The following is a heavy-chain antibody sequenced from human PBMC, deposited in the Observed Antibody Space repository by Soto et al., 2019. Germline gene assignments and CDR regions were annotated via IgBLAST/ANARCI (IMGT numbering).Heavy chain of an antibody. D-gene: IGHD2-15*01. CDR1: GGSISSGGYY. CDR2: IYYSGST. Sequence: SETLSLTCTVSGGSISSGGYYWSWIRQHPGKGLEWIGYIYYSGSTYYNPSLKSRVTISVDTSKNQFSLKLSSVTAADTAVYYCAMARVVVVAAIYSWGQGTLVTVSS. V-gene: IGHV4-31*03. CDR3: AMARVVVVAAIYS. J-gene: IGHJ4*02.